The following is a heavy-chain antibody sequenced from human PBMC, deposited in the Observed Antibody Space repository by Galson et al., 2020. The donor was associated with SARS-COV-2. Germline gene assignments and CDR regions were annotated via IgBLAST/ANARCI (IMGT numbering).Heavy chain of an antibody. D-gene: IGHD3-22*01. Sequence: GGSLRLSCAASGFPFSSYAMHWVRPAPGKGLEWVAVISYDGSNKYYADSVKGRFTISRDNSKNTLYRQMNSLRDEDTAVYYCARDLLITKIVVVITCPGYWGQGTLVTVSS. CDR2: ISYDGSNK. V-gene: IGHV3-30-3*01. CDR3: ARDLLITKIVVVITCPGY. CDR1: GFPFSSYA. J-gene: IGHJ4*02.